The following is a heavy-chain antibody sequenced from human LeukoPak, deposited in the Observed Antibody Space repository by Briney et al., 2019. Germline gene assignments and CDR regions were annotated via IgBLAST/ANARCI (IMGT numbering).Heavy chain of an antibody. CDR1: GGSISSGDYY. CDR2: IYYSGST. V-gene: IGHV4-30-4*01. CDR3: ARAIPHLHWYFDL. J-gene: IGHJ2*01. Sequence: PSQTLSLTCTVSGGSISSGDYYWSWIRQPPGKGLEWIGYIYYSGSTYYNPSLKSRVTISVDTSKNQFSLKLSSVTAADTAVYYCARAIPHLHWYFDLWGRGTLVTVSS.